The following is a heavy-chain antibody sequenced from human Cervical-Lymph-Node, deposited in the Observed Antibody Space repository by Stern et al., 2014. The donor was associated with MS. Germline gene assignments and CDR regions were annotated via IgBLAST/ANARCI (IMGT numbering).Heavy chain of an antibody. Sequence: VQLVESGAEVKKPGESLKISCKVSGYRFTTYWIGGVRQMPGKGLEGMGIIDPSDSETRYSPSFEGHVTMLADKSISTTYLQWSSLRASDSAIYYCARRCRDNDCYDAFDLWGQGTMVTVSS. CDR1: GYRFTTYW. CDR3: ARRCRDNDCYDAFDL. J-gene: IGHJ3*01. V-gene: IGHV5-51*03. CDR2: IDPSDSET. D-gene: IGHD2-15*01.